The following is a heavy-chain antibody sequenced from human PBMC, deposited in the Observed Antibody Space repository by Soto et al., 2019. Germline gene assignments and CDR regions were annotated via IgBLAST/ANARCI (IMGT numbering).Heavy chain of an antibody. CDR3: AREQTYAFDY. J-gene: IGHJ4*02. V-gene: IGHV3-33*01. D-gene: IGHD4-17*01. Sequence: QVQLVESGGGGVKPGSSLRLSCAAPGFTFSNYGMHGFRQAPGKGLEWVAVIWYDGSNKYYADSVKGRFTISRDNSKNTLDLQMNSLRVEDTAVYYCAREQTYAFDYWGQGTLVTVSS. CDR2: IWYDGSNK. CDR1: GFTFSNYG.